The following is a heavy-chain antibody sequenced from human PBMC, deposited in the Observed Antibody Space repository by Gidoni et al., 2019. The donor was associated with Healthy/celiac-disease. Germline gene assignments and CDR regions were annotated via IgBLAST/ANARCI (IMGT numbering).Heavy chain of an antibody. Sequence: EVQLVESGGGLVKPGGSLRLSCAASGFTFSNAWMNWVRQAPGKGLEWVVRIKSKTDGGTTDYAAPVKGRLTISRDDSKNTLYLQMNSLKTEDTAVYYCTTEDETWAPDYASQLDYWGQGTLVTVSS. CDR1: GFTFSNAW. CDR3: TTEDETWAPDYASQLDY. CDR2: IKSKTDGGTT. V-gene: IGHV3-15*07. J-gene: IGHJ4*02. D-gene: IGHD4-17*01.